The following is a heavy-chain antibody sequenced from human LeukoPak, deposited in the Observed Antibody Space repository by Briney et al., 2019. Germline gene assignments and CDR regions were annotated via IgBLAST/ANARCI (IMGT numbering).Heavy chain of an antibody. CDR2: IGSSSSYI. Sequence: PGGSLRLSCAASGFTFSSYSMNWVRQAPGKGLEWVSSIGSSSSYIYYADSLKGRFTISRDNAKNSLYLQMNRLRAEDTAVYYCVRMAYSRGWYSSYFDYWGQRTLVTVSS. V-gene: IGHV3-21*01. J-gene: IGHJ4*02. CDR3: VRMAYSRGWYSSYFDY. CDR1: GFTFSSYS. D-gene: IGHD6-19*01.